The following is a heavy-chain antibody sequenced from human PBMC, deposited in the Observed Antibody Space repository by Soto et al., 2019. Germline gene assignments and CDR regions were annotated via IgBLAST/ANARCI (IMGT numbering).Heavy chain of an antibody. V-gene: IGHV4-34*01. Sequence: SETLSLTCAVYGGSFSGYYWSWIRQPPGKGLEWIGEINHSGSTNYNPSLKSRVTISVDTSKNQFSLKLSSVTAADTAVYYCARALNGDYVSYYYYYMDVWGKGTTVTVSS. CDR3: ARALNGDYVSYYYYYMDV. CDR1: GGSFSGYY. D-gene: IGHD4-17*01. CDR2: INHSGST. J-gene: IGHJ6*03.